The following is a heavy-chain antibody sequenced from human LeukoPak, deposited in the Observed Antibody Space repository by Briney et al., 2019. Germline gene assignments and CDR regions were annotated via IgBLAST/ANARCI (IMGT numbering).Heavy chain of an antibody. CDR3: AREGRLFGYSSNWYYFDF. Sequence: SETLSLTCTVSDGSISSYYWSWIRQPPGKGLEWIGYMYYSGSTSYNPSLKSRVTISVDTSRTRFSLKLSSVTVADTAVYYCAREGRLFGYSSNWYYFDFWGQGTPVTVSS. D-gene: IGHD6-13*01. CDR1: DGSISSYY. J-gene: IGHJ4*02. CDR2: MYYSGST. V-gene: IGHV4-59*01.